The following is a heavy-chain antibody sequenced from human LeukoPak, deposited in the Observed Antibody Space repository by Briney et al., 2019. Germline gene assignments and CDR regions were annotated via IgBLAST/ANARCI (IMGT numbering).Heavy chain of an antibody. D-gene: IGHD4-17*01. J-gene: IGHJ4*02. V-gene: IGHV3-9*01. Sequence: GVSLRLSCAASGFTFDNYAMHWVRQVPGKGLEWVSGISWNSGAIGYADSVEGRFTISRDNVKNVLYLEVYSLRAEDTAFYYCAKDIGSMVTTFDSWGQGTLVTVSS. CDR2: ISWNSGAI. CDR1: GFTFDNYA. CDR3: AKDIGSMVTTFDS.